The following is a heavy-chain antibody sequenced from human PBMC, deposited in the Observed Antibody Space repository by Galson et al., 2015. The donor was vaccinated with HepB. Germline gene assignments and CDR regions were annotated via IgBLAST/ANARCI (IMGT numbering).Heavy chain of an antibody. D-gene: IGHD6-19*01. Sequence: SLRLSCAVSGFTFDDYAMRWFRQAPGKGLEWVGFIRAKASGGTRQYAASVKGRFTISRDDSKSIAYLQMNSLKTEDTAMYYFTRKPGEPWLVPSYYFDYWGQGTLVTVSS. J-gene: IGHJ4*02. CDR1: GFTFDDYA. V-gene: IGHV3-49*03. CDR3: TRKPGEPWLVPSYYFDY. CDR2: IRAKASGGTR.